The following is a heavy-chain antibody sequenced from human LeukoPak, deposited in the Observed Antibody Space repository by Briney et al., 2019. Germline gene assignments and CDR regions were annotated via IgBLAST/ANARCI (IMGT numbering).Heavy chain of an antibody. CDR2: IYYSGST. Sequence: SETLSLTCTVSGGSISSYYWSWIRQPPGKGLERIGYIYYSGSTNYNPSLKSRVTISVDTSKNQFSLKLSSVTAADTAVYYCARQEGSVINYYYGMDVWGQGTTVTVSS. V-gene: IGHV4-59*08. J-gene: IGHJ6*02. D-gene: IGHD3-10*01. CDR3: ARQEGSVINYYYGMDV. CDR1: GGSISSYY.